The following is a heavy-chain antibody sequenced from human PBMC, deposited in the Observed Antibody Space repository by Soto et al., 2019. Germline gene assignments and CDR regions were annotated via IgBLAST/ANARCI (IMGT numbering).Heavy chain of an antibody. CDR2: INHSGST. V-gene: IGHV4-34*01. J-gene: IGHJ4*02. Sequence: SETLSLTCAVYGGSFSCYYWSWIRQPPGKGLEWIGEINHSGSTNYNPSLKSRVTISVDTSKNQFSLKLSSVTAADTAVYYCARGHDSSGYYYVPYWGQGTLVTVSS. D-gene: IGHD3-22*01. CDR3: ARGHDSSGYYYVPY. CDR1: GGSFSCYY.